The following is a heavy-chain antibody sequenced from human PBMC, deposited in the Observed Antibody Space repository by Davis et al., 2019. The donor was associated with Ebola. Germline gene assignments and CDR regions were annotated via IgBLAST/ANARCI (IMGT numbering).Heavy chain of an antibody. Sequence: GESLKIPCAASGFTFRNYAMRWVRQAPGKGLEWISYISRSSSSIHYADSVKGRFTISRDDAKNSMFLQMNSLRAEDTALYYCARAPAGRWQWPGTACDYWGQGTLVTVSS. J-gene: IGHJ4*02. CDR3: ARAPAGRWQWPGTACDY. CDR1: GFTFRNYA. CDR2: ISRSSSSI. D-gene: IGHD6-19*01. V-gene: IGHV3-48*01.